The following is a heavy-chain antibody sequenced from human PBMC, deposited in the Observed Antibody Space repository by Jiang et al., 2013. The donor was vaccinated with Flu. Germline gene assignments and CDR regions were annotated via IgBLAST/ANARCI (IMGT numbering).Heavy chain of an antibody. Sequence: TISVDTSKNQFSLKLSSVTAADTAVYYCARHPGGGLRYFVAALDYWGQGTLVTVSS. CDR3: ARHPGGGLRYFVAALDY. V-gene: IGHV4-59*08. J-gene: IGHJ4*02. D-gene: IGHD3-9*01.